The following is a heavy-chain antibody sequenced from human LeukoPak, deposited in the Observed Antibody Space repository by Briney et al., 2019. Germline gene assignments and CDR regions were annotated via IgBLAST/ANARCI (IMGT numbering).Heavy chain of an antibody. V-gene: IGHV3-66*03. D-gene: IGHD3-10*01. CDR3: AKGLSGSPPPY. Sequence: GGSLRLSCTVSGFTVSSNSMSWVRQAPGKGLEWVSFIYSGTIHYSDSVKGRFTISRDNSKNTLYLQMNSLRAEDTAVYYCAKGLSGSPPPYWGQGTLVTVSS. J-gene: IGHJ4*02. CDR1: GFTVSSNS. CDR2: IYSGTI.